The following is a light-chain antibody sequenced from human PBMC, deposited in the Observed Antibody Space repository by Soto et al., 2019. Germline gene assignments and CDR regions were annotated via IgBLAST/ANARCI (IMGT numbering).Light chain of an antibody. CDR3: QQYSSSLT. CDR2: GAS. V-gene: IGKV3-15*01. CDR1: QSVGST. Sequence: EIFMTQSPATLSVFPGARVILSCRASQSVGSTLAWYQHKPGQAPRLLIRGASTRATGVPARFSGSGSGTEFTLTISSLQSEDFAVYYCQQYSSSLTFGGGTALEIK. J-gene: IGKJ4*02.